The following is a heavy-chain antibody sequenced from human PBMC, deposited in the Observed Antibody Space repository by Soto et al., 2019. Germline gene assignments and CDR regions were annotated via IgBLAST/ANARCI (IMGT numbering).Heavy chain of an antibody. V-gene: IGHV3-9*01. CDR2: ISWNSGSI. CDR3: AKGDSSSFNYFDY. CDR1: GVTFDDYA. D-gene: IGHD6-13*01. Sequence: GGSRILSCAASGVTFDDYAMHWVRQAPGKGLEWVSGISWNSGSIGYADSVKGRFTISRDNAKNSLYLQMNSLRAEDTALYYCAKGDSSSFNYFDYWGQGTLVTVSS. J-gene: IGHJ4*02.